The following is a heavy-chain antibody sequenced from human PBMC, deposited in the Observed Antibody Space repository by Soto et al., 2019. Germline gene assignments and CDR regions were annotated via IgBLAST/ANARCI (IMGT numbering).Heavy chain of an antibody. CDR2: IIPIFGTA. V-gene: IGHV1-69*01. CDR1: GDTFSSYA. CDR3: ARDGSGYRSRASPMDV. J-gene: IGHJ6*02. Sequence: QVQLVQSGAEVKKPGSSVKVSCKASGDTFSSYAISWVRQAPGQGLEWMGGIIPIFGTANYAQKFQGRVTITADESTSTAYMELSSLRSEETAVYYCARDGSGYRSRASPMDVWGQWTTVTVSS. D-gene: IGHD3-22*01.